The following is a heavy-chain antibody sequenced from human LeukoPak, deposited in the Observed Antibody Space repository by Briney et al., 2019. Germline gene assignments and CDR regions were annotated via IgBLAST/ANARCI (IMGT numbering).Heavy chain of an antibody. CDR2: IQTDGSDK. Sequence: RPGRSLRLSCAASGFTFSDYGMHWVRQAPGKGLEWVIFIQTDGSDKYYADSVKGRFTVSRDNSKNTLYLQMNSLRPEDTAVYYCAKELGTAVVGQRVDYWGQGTLVTVSS. D-gene: IGHD2-2*01. V-gene: IGHV3-30*02. J-gene: IGHJ4*02. CDR3: AKELGTAVVGQRVDY. CDR1: GFTFSDYG.